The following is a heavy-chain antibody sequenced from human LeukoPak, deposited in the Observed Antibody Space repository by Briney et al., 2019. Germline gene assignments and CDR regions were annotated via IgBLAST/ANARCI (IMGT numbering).Heavy chain of an antibody. D-gene: IGHD3-22*01. Sequence: GGSLRLSCAASGFTFSDYYMSWIRQAPGKGLGWVSYICDSGRTIYYADSVKGRFTISRDNTKNSVYLQMNNLRAEDTAVYYCARDRLGDYDHSGYYDKWGQGTLVTVSS. CDR3: ARDRLGDYDHSGYYDK. CDR1: GFTFSDYY. J-gene: IGHJ4*02. V-gene: IGHV3-11*01. CDR2: ICDSGRTI.